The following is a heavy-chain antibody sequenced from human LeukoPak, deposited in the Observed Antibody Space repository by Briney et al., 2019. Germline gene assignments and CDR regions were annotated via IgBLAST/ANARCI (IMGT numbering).Heavy chain of an antibody. V-gene: IGHV4-39*07. CDR3: ARCLPNRLRGYYFDY. CDR2: INHSGSA. J-gene: IGHJ4*02. CDR1: GGSISSSSYY. D-gene: IGHD4-17*01. Sequence: SETLSLTCTVSGGSISSSSYYWSWIRQPPGKGLEWIGEINHSGSANYNPSLKSRVTISVDTSKNQFSLKLSSVTAADTAVYYCARCLPNRLRGYYFDYWGQGTLVTVSS.